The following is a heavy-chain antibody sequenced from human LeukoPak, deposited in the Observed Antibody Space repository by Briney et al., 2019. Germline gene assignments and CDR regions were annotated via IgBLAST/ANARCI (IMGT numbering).Heavy chain of an antibody. CDR2: INHSGST. CDR3: ARGIVAAAGLGWFDP. J-gene: IGHJ5*02. CDR1: GGSFSGYY. Sequence: SETLSLTCAVYGGSFSGYYWSWIRQPPGKGLEWIGEINHSGSTNYNPSLKSRVTISVDTSKNQFSLKLSSVTAADTAVYYCARGIVAAAGLGWFDPWGQGTLVTVSS. D-gene: IGHD6-13*01. V-gene: IGHV4-34*01.